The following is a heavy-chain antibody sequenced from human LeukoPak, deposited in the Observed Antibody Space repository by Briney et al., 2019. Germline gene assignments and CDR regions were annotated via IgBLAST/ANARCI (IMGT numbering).Heavy chain of an antibody. Sequence: GASVKVSCKVSGYTLTELSMHWVRQAPGKGLEWMGGFDPEDGETIYAQKFQGRVTMTEDTSTDTAYMELSSLRSEDTAVYYCAGMATTVNWFDPWGQGTLVTVSS. D-gene: IGHD5-24*01. V-gene: IGHV1-24*01. J-gene: IGHJ5*02. CDR3: AGMATTVNWFDP. CDR1: GYTLTELS. CDR2: FDPEDGET.